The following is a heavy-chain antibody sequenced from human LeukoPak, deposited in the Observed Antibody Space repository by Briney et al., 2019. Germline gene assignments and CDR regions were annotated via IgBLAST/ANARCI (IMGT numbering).Heavy chain of an antibody. D-gene: IGHD6-13*01. CDR2: IYYSGST. V-gene: IGHV4-39*01. CDR3: ARLLRVTAAANGYFDY. J-gene: IGHJ4*02. CDR1: GGSISSSSYY. Sequence: KPSETLSLTCTVSGGSISSSSYYWGWIRQPPGKGLEWIGSIYYSGSTYYNPSLKSRVTISVDTSKNQFSLKLSSVTAADTAVYYCARLLRVTAAANGYFDYWGQGTLVTVSS.